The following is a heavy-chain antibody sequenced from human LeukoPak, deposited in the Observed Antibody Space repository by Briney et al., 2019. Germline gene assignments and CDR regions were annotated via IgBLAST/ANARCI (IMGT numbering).Heavy chain of an antibody. V-gene: IGHV3-11*06. CDR3: ARIKGYSSSPFDI. J-gene: IGHJ4*02. Sequence: SGGSLRLSCAASGFTFTDYYMTWIRQAPGKGLEWLSYISTFSTYTNYADSVKGRFTFSRDNANQSLFLQMDSLRADDTAVYYCARIKGYSSSPFDIWGQGTLVTVSS. CDR1: GFTFTDYY. CDR2: ISTFSTYT. D-gene: IGHD6-19*01.